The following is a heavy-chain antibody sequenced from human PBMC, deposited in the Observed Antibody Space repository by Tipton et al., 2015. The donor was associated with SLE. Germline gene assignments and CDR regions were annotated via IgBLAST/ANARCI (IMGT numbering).Heavy chain of an antibody. CDR3: ARDGYYGSGTTDEF. V-gene: IGHV3-30*04. CDR2: ISSDGNTK. Sequence: SLRLSCGASGFTFSDYAIHWVRQAPGKGLEWVAVISSDGNTKDNADSLRGRLSISRDNSKNTVYLHMNSLRVEDTAVYYCARDGYYGSGTTDEFWGQGTLVTVSS. D-gene: IGHD3-10*01. CDR1: GFTFSDYA. J-gene: IGHJ4*02.